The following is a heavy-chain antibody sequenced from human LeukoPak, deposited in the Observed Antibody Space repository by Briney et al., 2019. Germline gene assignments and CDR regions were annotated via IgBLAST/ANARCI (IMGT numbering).Heavy chain of an antibody. CDR2: INPNSGGT. V-gene: IGHV1-2*02. D-gene: IGHD1-26*01. CDR3: ARDEEWELRGNFDY. Sequence: ASVKVSCKASGYTFTGYYMHWVRQAPGQGLEWMGWINPNSGGTNYAQKFQGRVAMTRDTSISTAYMELSRLRSDDTAVYYCARDEEWELRGNFDYWGQGTLVTVSS. CDR1: GYTFTGYY. J-gene: IGHJ4*02.